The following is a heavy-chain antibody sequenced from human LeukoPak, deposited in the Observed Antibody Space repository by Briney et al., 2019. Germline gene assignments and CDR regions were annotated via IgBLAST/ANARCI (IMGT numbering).Heavy chain of an antibody. D-gene: IGHD4-23*01. Sequence: SETLSLTCAVSGGSISSGGYSWSWIRQPPGKGLEWIGYIYHSGSTYYNPSLKSRVTISVDRSKNQVSLKLSSVTAADTAVYYCARATVVTYYFDYWGQGTLVTVSS. CDR1: GGSISSGGYS. CDR3: ARATVVTYYFDY. J-gene: IGHJ4*02. CDR2: IYHSGST. V-gene: IGHV4-30-2*01.